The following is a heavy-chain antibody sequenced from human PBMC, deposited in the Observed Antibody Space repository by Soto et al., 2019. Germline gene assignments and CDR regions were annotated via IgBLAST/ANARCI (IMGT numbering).Heavy chain of an antibody. D-gene: IGHD6-13*01. V-gene: IGHV3-9*01. CDR3: AKALGQKLVPQNYLEK. CDR2: INWNATNI. CDR1: GFTFDDYA. Sequence: PGGSLRLSCAASGFTFDDYAMHWVRQAPGKGLEWVSGINWNATNIGYGDFVKGRLTISRDNAKKSLYLQINSLRSEDTAFYYCAKALGQKLVPQNYLEKWGQGTLVTVSS. J-gene: IGHJ4*02.